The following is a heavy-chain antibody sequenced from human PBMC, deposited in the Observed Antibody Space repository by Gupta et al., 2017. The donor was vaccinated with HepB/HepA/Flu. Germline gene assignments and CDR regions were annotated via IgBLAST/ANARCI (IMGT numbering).Heavy chain of an antibody. CDR3: ARGPEVVVVPAAITLDY. V-gene: IGHV4-34*01. Sequence: QVQLQQWGAGLLKPSETLSLTCAVYGGSFSGYYWSWIRPPPGKGLEWIGEINHSGSTNYNPSLKSRVTISVDTSKNQFSLKLSSVTAADTAVYYCARGPEVVVVPAAITLDYWGQGTLVTVSS. CDR2: INHSGST. J-gene: IGHJ4*02. CDR1: GGSFSGYY. D-gene: IGHD2-2*01.